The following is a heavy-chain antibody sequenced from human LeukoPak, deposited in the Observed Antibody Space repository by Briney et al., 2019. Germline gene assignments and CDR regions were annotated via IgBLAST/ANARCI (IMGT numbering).Heavy chain of an antibody. CDR3: ARGGYGSTYYFDY. V-gene: IGHV1-69*06. CDR1: GGTFSSYA. CDR2: IIPIFGTA. J-gene: IGHJ4*02. Sequence: SVKVSCKASGGTFSSYAISWVRQAPGQGLEWMGGIIPIFGTANYAQKFQGRVTITADKSTSTAYLELRSLRSEDTAVYYCARGGYGSTYYFDYWAREPWSPSPQ. D-gene: IGHD2-15*01.